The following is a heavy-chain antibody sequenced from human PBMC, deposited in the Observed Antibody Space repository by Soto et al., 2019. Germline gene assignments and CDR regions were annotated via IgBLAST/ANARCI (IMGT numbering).Heavy chain of an antibody. CDR1: GGSINSGGHY. Sequence: QVQLQESGPGLVKPSQTLSLTCSVSGGSINSGGHYWSWIRQHPGKGLEWIGHIYKTGSTDFNPSPQDRLTISIDTSKNQFSLSLRSVTDADTAVYYCARDRIQFAVDVWGQGTTVTVSS. V-gene: IGHV4-31*03. CDR2: IYKTGST. J-gene: IGHJ6*02. CDR3: ARDRIQFAVDV. D-gene: IGHD5-18*01.